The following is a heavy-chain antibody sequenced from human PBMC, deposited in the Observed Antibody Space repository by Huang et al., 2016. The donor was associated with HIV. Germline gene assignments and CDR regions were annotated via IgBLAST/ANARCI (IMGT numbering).Heavy chain of an antibody. J-gene: IGHJ3*02. CDR3: ARERMMSWLDDHDAFDI. V-gene: IGHV4-34*01. D-gene: IGHD1-1*01. Sequence: QVQLQQWGAGLLKPSETLSLTCAVYGGSFSGYYWSWIRQSPGKGLEWIGEINHSGSTNYHPALKSRLTRSVETSKNQFSLKRSSVTAADTAVYYCARERMMSWLDDHDAFDIWGQGTMVTVSS. CDR1: GGSFSGYY. CDR2: INHSGST.